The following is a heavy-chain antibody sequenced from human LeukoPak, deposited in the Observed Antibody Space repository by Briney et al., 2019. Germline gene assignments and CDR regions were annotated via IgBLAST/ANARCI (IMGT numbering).Heavy chain of an antibody. Sequence: SVTVSCKASGGTFSSYAISWVRQAPGQGLEWMGGIIPIFGTANYAQKFQGRVTITADESTSTAYMELSSLRSEDTAVYYCARAGASTTVNDAFDIWGQGTMVTVSS. D-gene: IGHD4-11*01. V-gene: IGHV1-69*13. J-gene: IGHJ3*02. CDR2: IIPIFGTA. CDR1: GGTFSSYA. CDR3: ARAGASTTVNDAFDI.